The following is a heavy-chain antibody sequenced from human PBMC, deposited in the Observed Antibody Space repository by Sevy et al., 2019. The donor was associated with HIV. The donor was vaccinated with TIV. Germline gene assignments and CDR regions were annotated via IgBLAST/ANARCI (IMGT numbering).Heavy chain of an antibody. CDR2: ISSSGGST. CDR3: ATLRGGLYGSGYFQN. D-gene: IGHD3-10*01. V-gene: IGHV3-23*01. CDR1: GFTFSSDD. Sequence: GGSLRLSCAASGFTFSSDDMHWVRQTPGKGLEWVSCISSSGGSTYYADSVKGRFSISRDTSKNTLYLQMNSLRAEDTAVYYCATLRGGLYGSGYFQNWGQGTQVTVSS. J-gene: IGHJ1*01.